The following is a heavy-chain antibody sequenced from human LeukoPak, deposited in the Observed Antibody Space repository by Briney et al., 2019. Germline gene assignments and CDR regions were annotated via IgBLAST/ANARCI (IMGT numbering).Heavy chain of an antibody. CDR1: GYTFTSYY. Sequence: AASVKVSCKASGYTFTSYYMHWVRQAPGQGLEWMGIINPSGGSTSYAQKFQGRVTMTRDMSTSTVYMELSSLRSEDTAVYYCAKDHRAMTTVTNRKLRDFVCFDYWGQGTLVTVSS. V-gene: IGHV1-46*01. D-gene: IGHD4-17*01. CDR3: AKDHRAMTTVTNRKLRDFVCFDY. J-gene: IGHJ4*02. CDR2: INPSGGST.